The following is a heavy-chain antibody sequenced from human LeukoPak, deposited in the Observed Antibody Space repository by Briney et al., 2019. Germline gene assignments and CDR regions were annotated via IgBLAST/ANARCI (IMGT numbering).Heavy chain of an antibody. CDR1: GGSISSSSYY. D-gene: IGHD2-15*01. CDR2: IYYSGST. V-gene: IGHV4-61*01. J-gene: IGHJ5*02. Sequence: PSETLSLTCTVSGGSISSSSYYWGWIRQPPGKGLEWIGYIYYSGSTNYNPSLKSRVTISVDTSKNQFSLKLSSVTAADTAVYYCARESLYGARRSGGWFDPWGQGTLVTVSS. CDR3: ARESLYGARRSGGWFDP.